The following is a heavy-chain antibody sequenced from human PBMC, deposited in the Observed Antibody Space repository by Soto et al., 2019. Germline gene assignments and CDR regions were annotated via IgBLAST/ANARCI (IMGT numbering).Heavy chain of an antibody. CDR3: AKDYSTVTTDPLSVVLFDY. J-gene: IGHJ4*02. V-gene: IGHV3-23*01. D-gene: IGHD4-17*01. CDR2: ITSDGRT. CDR1: GFTFISYA. Sequence: GGSLRLSCAASGFTFISYAMSWVRQAPGKGLEWVSIITSDGRTYYADSVKGRFTISRDNSKNTVYLQMNSLRAEDTAVYYCAKDYSTVTTDPLSVVLFDYWGQGALVTVSS.